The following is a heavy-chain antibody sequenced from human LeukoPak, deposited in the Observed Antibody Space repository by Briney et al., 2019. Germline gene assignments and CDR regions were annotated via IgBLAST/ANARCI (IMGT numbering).Heavy chain of an antibody. CDR3: ARGHYDFWSGYHADFDY. V-gene: IGHV4-34*01. J-gene: IGHJ4*02. Sequence: SETLSLTCAVYGGSFSGYYWSWIRQPPGKGLEWIGEINHSGSTNYNPSLKSRVTISVDTSKNQSSLKLSSVTAADTAVYYCARGHYDFWSGYHADFDYWGQGTLVTVSS. CDR1: GGSFSGYY. CDR2: INHSGST. D-gene: IGHD3-3*01.